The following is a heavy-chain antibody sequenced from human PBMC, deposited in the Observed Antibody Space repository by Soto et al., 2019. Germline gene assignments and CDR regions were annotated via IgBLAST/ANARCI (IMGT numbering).Heavy chain of an antibody. J-gene: IGHJ4*02. CDR3: ARQVGGWAPWYFDY. CDR1: GGSISSYY. CDR2: IYYSGST. V-gene: IGHV4-59*08. Sequence: QVQLQESGPGLVKPSETLSLPCTVSGGSISSYYWSWIRQPPGKGLEWIGYIYYSGSTNYYHSLKSRVPISVDTSKNQSSLKLSSVPAADTAVYYCARQVGGWAPWYFDYWGQGTLVTVSS. D-gene: IGHD6-19*01.